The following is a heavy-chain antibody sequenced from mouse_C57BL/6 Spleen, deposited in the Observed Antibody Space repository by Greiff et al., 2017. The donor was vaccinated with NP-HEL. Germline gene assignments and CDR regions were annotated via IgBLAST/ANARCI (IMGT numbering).Heavy chain of an antibody. V-gene: IGHV1-74*01. CDR2: IHPSDSDT. J-gene: IGHJ4*01. CDR3: AILITTVVATPYYAMDY. D-gene: IGHD1-1*01. Sequence: QVQLKQPGAELVKPGASVKVSCKASGYTFTSYWMHWVKQRPGQGLEWIGRIHPSDSDTNYNQKFKGKATLTVDKSSSTAYMQLSSLTSEDSAVYYCAILITTVVATPYYAMDYWGQGTSVTVSS. CDR1: GYTFTSYW.